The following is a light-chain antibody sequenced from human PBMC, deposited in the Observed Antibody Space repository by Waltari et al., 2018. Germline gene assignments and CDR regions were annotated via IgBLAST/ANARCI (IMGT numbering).Light chain of an antibody. Sequence: QSALTQPASVSGSPGQSITIPCTGSSCDVGGYKYLSWYQQHPGKAPTLMIYDVSKRPSGVSNRFSGSKSGNTASLTISGLQAEDEADYYCSSYTSSSTYVFGTGTKVTVL. J-gene: IGLJ1*01. CDR1: SCDVGGYKY. V-gene: IGLV2-14*01. CDR3: SSYTSSSTYV. CDR2: DVS.